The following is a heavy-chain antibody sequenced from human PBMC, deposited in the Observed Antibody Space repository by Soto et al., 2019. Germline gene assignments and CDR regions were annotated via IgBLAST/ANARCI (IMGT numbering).Heavy chain of an antibody. J-gene: IGHJ4*02. CDR3: ATRRGDGYNDY. CDR1: GGTFSSYT. CDR2: IIPILGIA. Sequence: QVQLVQSGAEVKKPGSSVKVSCKASGGTFSSYTISWVRQAPGQGLEWMGRIIPILGIANYAQKFQGRVTLTSXKSTSTAYMELSSLRSEDTAVYYCATRRGDGYNDYWGQGTLVTVSS. D-gene: IGHD3-10*01. V-gene: IGHV1-69*02.